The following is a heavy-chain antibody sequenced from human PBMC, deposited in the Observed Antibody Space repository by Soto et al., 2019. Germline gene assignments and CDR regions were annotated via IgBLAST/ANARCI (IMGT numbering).Heavy chain of an antibody. Sequence: QVQLRESGPGLVKPSGTLSLTCAVSGGSSSSMNWWSWVRQPPGKGLEWIGEIYHSGSTNYKPSLKGRVTISVDKAKNQFSLKLSSVTAAATAVYYCARVSGSYFYGMDVWGQGTTVTVSS. V-gene: IGHV4-4*02. D-gene: IGHD1-26*01. J-gene: IGHJ6*02. CDR1: GGSSSSMNW. CDR3: ARVSGSYFYGMDV. CDR2: IYHSGST.